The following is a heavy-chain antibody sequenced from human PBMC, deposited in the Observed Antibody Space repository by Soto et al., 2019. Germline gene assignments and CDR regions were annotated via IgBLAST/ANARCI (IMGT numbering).Heavy chain of an antibody. CDR2: IYYSGST. CDR1: GGSISSGDYY. J-gene: IGHJ6*03. D-gene: IGHD6-13*01. Sequence: TVSGGSISSGDYYWGWIRQPPGKGLVWIGYIYYSGSTNYNPSLKSRVTISVDTSKNQFSLKLSSVTAADTAVYYCARVGGSSSWPHTYYYYYMDVWGKGTTVTVSS. CDR3: ARVGGSSSWPHTYYYYYMDV. V-gene: IGHV4-61*08.